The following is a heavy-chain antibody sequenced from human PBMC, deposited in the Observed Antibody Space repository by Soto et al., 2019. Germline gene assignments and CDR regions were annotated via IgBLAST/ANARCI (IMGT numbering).Heavy chain of an antibody. J-gene: IGHJ6*02. Sequence: QVQLQESGPGLVKPSETLSLTCTVSGGSISSYYWSWIRQPAGYGLAWIGRIYTSGRTNYNPSLKSRVTMSVDTSKSQCSLKLSSVTAADTAVYYCARDRTTANPHYGMDVWGQGTTVTVSS. D-gene: IGHD1-7*01. CDR1: GGSISSYY. CDR3: ARDRTTANPHYGMDV. V-gene: IGHV4-4*07. CDR2: IYTSGRT.